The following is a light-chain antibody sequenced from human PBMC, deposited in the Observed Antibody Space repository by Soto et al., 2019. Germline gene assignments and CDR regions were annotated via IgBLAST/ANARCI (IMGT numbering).Light chain of an antibody. CDR1: SSDVGGYNY. CDR2: DVT. J-gene: IGLJ2*01. Sequence: QSALTQPASVSGSPGQSITISCTGTSSDVGGYNYVSWYQQHPGKAHKLIIYDVTYRPSGVSNRFSASKSGNTASLTISGLQAEDEADYYCSSYTSSDTVVFGGGTQLTVL. CDR3: SSYTSSDTVV. V-gene: IGLV2-14*03.